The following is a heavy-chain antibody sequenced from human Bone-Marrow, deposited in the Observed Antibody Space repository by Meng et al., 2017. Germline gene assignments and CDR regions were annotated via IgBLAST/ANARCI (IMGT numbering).Heavy chain of an antibody. CDR2: IYYSGST. Sequence: GPLRLSGTVPGGPTRSSRYDWGWTRQPPGKGLEWIGSIYYSGSTYYNPSLKSRVTIAVDTSKNQFSLQLSSVTAADTAVYYCARTVQLWLMGFDYWGQGTLVTVSS. CDR3: ARTVQLWLMGFDY. J-gene: IGHJ4*02. V-gene: IGHV4-39*07. CDR1: GGPTRSSRYD. D-gene: IGHD5-18*01.